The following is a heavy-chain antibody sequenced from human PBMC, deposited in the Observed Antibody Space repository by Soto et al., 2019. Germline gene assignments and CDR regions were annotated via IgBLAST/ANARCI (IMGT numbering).Heavy chain of an antibody. CDR1: GGTFSSYA. D-gene: IGHD3-10*01. Sequence: QVQLVQSGAEVKKPGSSVKVSCKASGGTFSSYAISWVRQAPGQGLEWMGGIIPIFGTANYAQKFQGRVTITADESTSTAYMELSSLRSEDTAVYYCASDFMVRGVTIGWFDPWGQGTLVTVSS. CDR2: IIPIFGTA. V-gene: IGHV1-69*01. J-gene: IGHJ5*02. CDR3: ASDFMVRGVTIGWFDP.